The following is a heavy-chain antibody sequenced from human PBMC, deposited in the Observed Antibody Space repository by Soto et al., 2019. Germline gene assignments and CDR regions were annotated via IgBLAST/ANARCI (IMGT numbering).Heavy chain of an antibody. V-gene: IGHV4-59*08. D-gene: IGHD5-12*01. J-gene: IGHJ4*02. CDR3: ARAVEMATTFLDY. Sequence: PSETLSLTCTVSGGSISSYYWSWIRQPPGKGLEWIGYIYYSGSTNYNPSLKSRVTISVDTSKNQFSLKLSSVTAADTAVYYCARAVEMATTFLDYWGQGTLVTVSS. CDR1: GGSISSYY. CDR2: IYYSGST.